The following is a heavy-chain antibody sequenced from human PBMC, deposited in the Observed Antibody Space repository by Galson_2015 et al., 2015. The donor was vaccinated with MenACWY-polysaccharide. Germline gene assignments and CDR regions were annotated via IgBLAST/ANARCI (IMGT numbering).Heavy chain of an antibody. J-gene: IGHJ3*02. D-gene: IGHD2-15*01. CDR1: GFTFSSYS. CDR2: ISSSSSTI. Sequence: SLRLSCAASGFTFSSYSMNWVRQAPGKGLEWVSYISSSSSTIYYADSVKGRFTISRDNAKNSLYLQMNSLRAEDTAVYYCARDPGYCGGGSCRGAFDIWGQGTMVTVSS. V-gene: IGHV3-48*01. CDR3: ARDPGYCGGGSCRGAFDI.